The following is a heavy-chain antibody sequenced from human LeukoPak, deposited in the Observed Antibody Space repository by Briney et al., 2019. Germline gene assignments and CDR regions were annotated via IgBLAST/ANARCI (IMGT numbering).Heavy chain of an antibody. Sequence: SETLSLTCTVSGGSISSYYWSWIRQPPGRGLEWIGYIYYSGSTNYNPSLKSRVTISVDTSKNQFSLKLSSVTAADTAVYYCARQFDYYDSSGYYRVGYFDYWGQGTLVTVSS. J-gene: IGHJ4*02. CDR1: GGSISSYY. V-gene: IGHV4-59*08. CDR3: ARQFDYYDSSGYYRVGYFDY. D-gene: IGHD3-22*01. CDR2: IYYSGST.